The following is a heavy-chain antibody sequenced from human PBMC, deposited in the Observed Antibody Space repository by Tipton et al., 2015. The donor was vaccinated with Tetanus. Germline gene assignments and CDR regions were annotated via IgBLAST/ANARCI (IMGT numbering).Heavy chain of an antibody. D-gene: IGHD4-17*01. CDR2: ISYHGTKT. Sequence: SLRLSCAASGFTFSNYAMHWVRQAPGKGLEWVAVISYHGTKTYYADSVRDRFTISRDSSKNTLYLQVNSLRAEDTAVYYCARDDDNGVYNLDYWGQGTLVTVSS. CDR1: GFTFSNYA. CDR3: ARDDDNGVYNLDY. V-gene: IGHV3-30-3*01. J-gene: IGHJ4*02.